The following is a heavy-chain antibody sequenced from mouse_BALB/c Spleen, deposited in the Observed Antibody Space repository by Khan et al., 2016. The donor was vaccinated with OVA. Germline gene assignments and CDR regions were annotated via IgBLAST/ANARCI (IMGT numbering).Heavy chain of an antibody. J-gene: IGHJ3*01. CDR1: GYSFTDYS. Sequence: EVQLQESGPELVKPGASVKVSCKASGYSFTDYSLYWVKQSHGKSLEWIGYIYPSNGGTYYNQKFKGKATLTVDKSSSTAFIHLNSLTSEDSAVYSCAREGCGAFAYWGQGTLVTVSA. CDR3: AREGCGAFAY. V-gene: IGHV1S135*01. CDR2: IYPSNGGT.